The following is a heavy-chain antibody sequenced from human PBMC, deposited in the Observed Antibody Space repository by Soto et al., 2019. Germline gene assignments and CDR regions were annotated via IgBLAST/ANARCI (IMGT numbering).Heavy chain of an antibody. D-gene: IGHD6-19*01. CDR2: INAGNGNT. J-gene: IGHJ4*02. V-gene: IGHV1-3*05. Sequence: QVQLVQSGAEEKKPGASVKVSCKASGYTFTSYAMHWVRQAPGQRLEWMGWINAGNGNTKYSQKFLGRVTSTRDTSASTAYRERSSLRSEDTAVYYWARAPGIAVADYWGQGALVTVSS. CDR1: GYTFTSYA. CDR3: ARAPGIAVADY.